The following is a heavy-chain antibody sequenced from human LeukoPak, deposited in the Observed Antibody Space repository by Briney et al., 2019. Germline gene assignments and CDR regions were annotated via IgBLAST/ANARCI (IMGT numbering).Heavy chain of an antibody. CDR2: IYISGST. V-gene: IGHV4-4*07. CDR1: GGSMSSYY. CDR3: ARDLGYGGNPLDP. J-gene: IGHJ5*02. Sequence: SSETLSLTCTVSGGSMSSYYWSWIRQPAGKGVEWIGRIYISGSTNYNPSLKSRVTMSVDTSKNQFSLKLSSVTAADTAVYYCARDLGYGGNPLDPWGQGTLVTVSS. D-gene: IGHD4-23*01.